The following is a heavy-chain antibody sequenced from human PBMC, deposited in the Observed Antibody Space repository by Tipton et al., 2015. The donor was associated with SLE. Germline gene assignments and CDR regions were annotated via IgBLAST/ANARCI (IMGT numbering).Heavy chain of an antibody. J-gene: IGHJ3*02. CDR2: IYYSGST. Sequence: TLSLTCTVSGDSINNYYWSWIRQPPGKGLEWIGYIYYSGSTSYNPSLKSRVTMSADTSKNQFSLQLSSVTAADTAMYYCARYCSGGNCYAGTYDIWGQGTMVTVSS. CDR1: GDSINNYY. D-gene: IGHD2-15*01. CDR3: ARYCSGGNCYAGTYDI. V-gene: IGHV4-59*01.